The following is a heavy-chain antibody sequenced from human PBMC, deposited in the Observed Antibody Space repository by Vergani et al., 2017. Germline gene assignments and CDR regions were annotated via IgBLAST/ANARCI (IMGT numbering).Heavy chain of an antibody. CDR1: GFTFTSSA. V-gene: IGHV1-58*02. J-gene: IGHJ6*02. D-gene: IGHD3-3*01. CDR2: IVVGSGNT. Sequence: HMQLVQSGPEVKKPGTSVKVSCKASGFTFTSSAMQWVRQARGQRLEWIGWIVVGSGNTNYAQKFQERVTITRDMSTSTAYMELSSLRSEDTAVYYCAAGISGVADNPPYYYYYGMDVWGQGTTVTVSS. CDR3: AAGISGVADNPPYYYYYGMDV.